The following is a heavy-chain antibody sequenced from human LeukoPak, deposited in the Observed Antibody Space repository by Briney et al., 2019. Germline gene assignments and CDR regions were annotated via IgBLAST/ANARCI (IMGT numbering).Heavy chain of an antibody. D-gene: IGHD2-15*01. CDR1: GGSFSGYY. V-gene: IGHV4-34*01. CDR3: ARKDGDY. CDR2: INHSGST. J-gene: IGHJ4*02. Sequence: PSETLSLTCAVYGGSFSGYYWSWIRQPPGKGLEWIGEINHSGSTNYNPSLKSRVTISVDTSKNQFSLKLSSVTAADTAVYSCARKDGDYWGQGILVTVSS.